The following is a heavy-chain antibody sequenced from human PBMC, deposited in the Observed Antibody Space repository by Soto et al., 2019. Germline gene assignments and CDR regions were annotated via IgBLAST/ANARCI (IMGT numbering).Heavy chain of an antibody. D-gene: IGHD3-3*01. CDR1: GFTFSSYA. J-gene: IGHJ4*02. CDR3: ARDKRDLRFLEWSYYFAY. Sequence: GGSVRLSCTASGFTFSSYAMHWVRQAPGKGLEWVAVISYDGSNKYYADSVKGRFTISRDNSKNTLYLQMNSLRAEDTAVYYCARDKRDLRFLEWSYYFAYWGQGTLVTVSS. V-gene: IGHV3-30-3*01. CDR2: ISYDGSNK.